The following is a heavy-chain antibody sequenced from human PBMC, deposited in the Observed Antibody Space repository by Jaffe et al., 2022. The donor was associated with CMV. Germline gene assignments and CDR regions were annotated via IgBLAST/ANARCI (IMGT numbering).Heavy chain of an antibody. Sequence: QVQLVQSGAEVKKPGASVKVSCKASGYTFINYPIHWVRQAPGQRLEWMGWINAGNGNRKYSQKFQGRLTITRDTSARTAYMELSFLRSDDTAVYYCARMSGPLEAFDFWGQGTMVTVSS. J-gene: IGHJ3*01. CDR1: GYTFINYP. CDR2: INAGNGNR. CDR3: ARMSGPLEAFDF. V-gene: IGHV1-3*01.